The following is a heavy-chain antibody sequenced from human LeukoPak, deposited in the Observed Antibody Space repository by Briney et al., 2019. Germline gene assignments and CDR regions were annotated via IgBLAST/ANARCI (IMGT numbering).Heavy chain of an antibody. Sequence: GGSLRLSCAASGFTFDDYAMHWVRQAPGKGLEWVSGISWNSGSIGYADSVKGRFTISRDNAKNSLYLQMNSLRAEDTALYFCAKLGSSTVPTIYWYFDLWGQGTLVTVSS. J-gene: IGHJ2*01. CDR3: AKLGSSTVPTIYWYFDL. D-gene: IGHD4-17*01. CDR1: GFTFDDYA. V-gene: IGHV3-9*01. CDR2: ISWNSGSI.